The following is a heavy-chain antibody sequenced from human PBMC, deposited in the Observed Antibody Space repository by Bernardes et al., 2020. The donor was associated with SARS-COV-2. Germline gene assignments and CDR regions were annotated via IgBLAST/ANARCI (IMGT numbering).Heavy chain of an antibody. V-gene: IGHV3-53*01. Sequence: GGSLRLSCVVSGISVSDNYMSWFRQAPGKGLEWVSVMYSGGTTFYADSVKGRFTISRDKSKNTVWLHMSSLRAEDTAVYYCARALSTVTTLWDAFDIWGQGTMVTVSS. CDR3: ARALSTVTTLWDAFDI. D-gene: IGHD4-17*01. CDR2: MYSGGTT. J-gene: IGHJ3*02. CDR1: GISVSDNY.